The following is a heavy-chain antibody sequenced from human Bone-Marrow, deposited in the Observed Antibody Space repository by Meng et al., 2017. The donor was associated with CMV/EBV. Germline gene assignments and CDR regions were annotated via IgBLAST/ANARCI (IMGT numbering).Heavy chain of an antibody. J-gene: IGHJ6*02. D-gene: IGHD6-6*01. CDR1: GGTFSSYT. CDR2: IIPILGIA. CDR3: AEGSSSSGRYYYYGMAV. V-gene: IGHV1-69*02. Sequence: SVKVSCKASGGTFSSYTISWVRQAPGQGLEWMGRIIPILGIANYAQKFQGRVTITADKSTSTAYMELSSLRSEDTAVYYCAEGSSSSGRYYYYGMAVWGPGHTV.